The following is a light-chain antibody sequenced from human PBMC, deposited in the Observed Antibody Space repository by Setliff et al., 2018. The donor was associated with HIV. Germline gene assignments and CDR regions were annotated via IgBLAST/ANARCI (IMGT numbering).Light chain of an antibody. CDR1: KLGERF. CDR2: LDS. Sequence: SYELAQPPSVSVSPGQTASITCSGAKLGERFASWYHQKPGQSPVLVMYLDSKRPSGIPERFSGSNSGNTATLTISGTQAMDEADYYCQTWDSSTYVFGTGTKVTVL. V-gene: IGLV3-1*01. CDR3: QTWDSSTYV. J-gene: IGLJ1*01.